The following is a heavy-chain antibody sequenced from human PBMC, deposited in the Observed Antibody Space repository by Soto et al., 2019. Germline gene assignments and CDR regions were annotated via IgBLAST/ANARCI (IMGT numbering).Heavy chain of an antibody. Sequence: QVQLVQSGAEVKKPGTLVKVTCKASGDTFTDYYIHWVRQAPGQGLEWMGTVNPSGGHTTYAQHFLGRMTMTRDTSTSTLYMELTSLTSEDTAVSYCARGGHVVVVTAAVDFWGQGTLVTVSS. CDR1: GDTFTDYY. D-gene: IGHD2-21*02. CDR2: VNPSGGHT. J-gene: IGHJ4*02. CDR3: ARGGHVVVVTAAVDF. V-gene: IGHV1-46*01.